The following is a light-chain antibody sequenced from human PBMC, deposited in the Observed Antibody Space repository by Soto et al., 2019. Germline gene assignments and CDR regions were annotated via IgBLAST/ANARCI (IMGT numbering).Light chain of an antibody. CDR1: ESIGNY. J-gene: IGKJ4*01. V-gene: IGKV3-11*01. CDR2: DAS. CDR3: QWRSDWPPRLT. Sequence: EVVLTQSPATLSLSPGERATLSCRASESIGNYLAWYQQKLGQAPKLLIYDASHRAIGIPGRFSGDGSGTDFTLTISSLEPEEFAVYYRQWRSDWPPRLTFGGGTKVEIK.